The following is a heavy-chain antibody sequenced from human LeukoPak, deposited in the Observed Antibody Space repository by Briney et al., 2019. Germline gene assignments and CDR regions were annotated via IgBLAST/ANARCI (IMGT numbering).Heavy chain of an antibody. V-gene: IGHV3-7*03. D-gene: IGHD5-18*01. CDR2: IKQDGSEK. J-gene: IGHJ4*02. CDR1: GFTFSSYW. CDR3: ARAELWSTSDFDY. Sequence: GGSLRLSCAASGFTFSSYWMSGVRQAPGEGLEWVANIKQDGSEKNYVHPVKGRFTISRHNAKNPLYLQMNSLRAEDTAVYYCARAELWSTSDFDYWGQGTLVTVSS.